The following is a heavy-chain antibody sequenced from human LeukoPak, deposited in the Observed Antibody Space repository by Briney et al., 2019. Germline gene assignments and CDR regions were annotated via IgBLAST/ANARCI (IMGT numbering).Heavy chain of an antibody. CDR2: ININTGNP. V-gene: IGHV7-4-1*02. CDR3: ASRPGVTGGDY. CDR1: GYTFTSYT. Sequence: ASVKVSCKASGYTFTSYTMNWVRQAPGQGLEWMGWININTGNPTYAQVFTGRFVFSLDTSVSTAYLQINSLKAEDTAVYYCASRPGVTGGDYWGQGTLVTVSS. J-gene: IGHJ4*02. D-gene: IGHD3-10*01.